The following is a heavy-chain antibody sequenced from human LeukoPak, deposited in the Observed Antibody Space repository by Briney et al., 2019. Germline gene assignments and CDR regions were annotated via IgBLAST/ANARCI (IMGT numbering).Heavy chain of an antibody. Sequence: GGSLRLSCAASGFTFSSYGMHWVRQAPGKGLEWVAFIRYDGSNKYYADSVKGRFTISRDNSKNTLYLQMNSLRAEDTAVYYCAKSPGPVAGNAEYFQHWGQGTLVTVSS. CDR2: IRYDGSNK. CDR3: AKSPGPVAGNAEYFQH. D-gene: IGHD6-19*01. CDR1: GFTFSSYG. V-gene: IGHV3-30*02. J-gene: IGHJ1*01.